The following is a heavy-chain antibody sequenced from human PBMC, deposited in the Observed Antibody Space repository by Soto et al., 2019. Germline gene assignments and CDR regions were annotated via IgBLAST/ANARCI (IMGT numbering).Heavy chain of an antibody. CDR3: ATGPIAVAGTMGDY. D-gene: IGHD6-19*01. J-gene: IGHJ4*02. CDR2: IIPIFGTA. V-gene: IGHV1-69*06. CDR1: GGTFSSYA. Sequence: SVKVSCKASGGTFSSYAISWVRQAPGQGLEWMGGIIPIFGTANYAQKFQGRVTITADKSTSTAYMELSSLRSEDTAVYYCATGPIAVAGTMGDYWGQGTLVTVS.